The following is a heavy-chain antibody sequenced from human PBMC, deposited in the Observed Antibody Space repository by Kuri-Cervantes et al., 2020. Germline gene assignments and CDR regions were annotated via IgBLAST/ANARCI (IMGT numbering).Heavy chain of an antibody. V-gene: IGHV3-30*01. CDR2: ISYDGSNK. CDR3: ARGGTTSLY. CDR1: GFTFSSYA. J-gene: IGHJ4*02. D-gene: IGHD4-17*01. Sequence: GESLKISCAASGFTFSSYAMSWVRQAPGKGLEWVAVISYDGSNKYYADSVKGRFTISRDNSKNTLYLQMNSLRAEDTAVYYCARGGTTSLYWGQGTLVTVSS.